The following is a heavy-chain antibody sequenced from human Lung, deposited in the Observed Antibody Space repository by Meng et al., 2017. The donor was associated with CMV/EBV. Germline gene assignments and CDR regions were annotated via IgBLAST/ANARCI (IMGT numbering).Heavy chain of an antibody. V-gene: IGHV3-30*02. D-gene: IGHD5-12*01. CDR3: AKDRVYSSRYSGMDV. CDR1: GFTFDNYG. Sequence: GGSXRLSCAASGFTFDNYGMHWVRQAPGKGLEWVAFIRHDGSIKYYGDSVKGRFTISRDNSKNTLYLQMNSLRPEDTAVYYCAKDRVYSSRYSGMDVWGQGXTVTVSS. J-gene: IGHJ6*02. CDR2: IRHDGSIK.